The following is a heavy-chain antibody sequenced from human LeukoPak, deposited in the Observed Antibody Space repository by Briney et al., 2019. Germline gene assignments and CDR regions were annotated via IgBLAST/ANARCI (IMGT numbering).Heavy chain of an antibody. D-gene: IGHD5-12*01. J-gene: IGHJ4*02. Sequence: SETLSLTCTVSGYSISSGYYWGWIRQPPGKGLEWIGSIYHSGSTYYNPSLKSRVTISVDTSKNQFSLKLSSVTAADTAVYYCARDRGSPIYDYWGQGTLVTVSS. V-gene: IGHV4-38-2*02. CDR3: ARDRGSPIYDY. CDR2: IYHSGST. CDR1: GYSISSGYY.